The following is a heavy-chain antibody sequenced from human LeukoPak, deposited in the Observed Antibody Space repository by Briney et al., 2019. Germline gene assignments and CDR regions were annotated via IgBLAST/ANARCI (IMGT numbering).Heavy chain of an antibody. Sequence: ASVKVSCKASGYTFTSYGINWVRQAPGQGLEWMGWISTYNGNTNYAQKLQGRVTMTTHNSTTTAYMELRSLRSDDTAVYYCARDGRCSGGSCYSEAFDSWGQGTMVTVSS. D-gene: IGHD2-15*01. CDR2: ISTYNGNT. CDR1: GYTFTSYG. J-gene: IGHJ3*02. CDR3: ARDGRCSGGSCYSEAFDS. V-gene: IGHV1-18*01.